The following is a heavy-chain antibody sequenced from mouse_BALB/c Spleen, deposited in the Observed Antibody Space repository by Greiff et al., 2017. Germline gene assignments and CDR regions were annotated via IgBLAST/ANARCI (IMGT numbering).Heavy chain of an antibody. CDR1: GYTFTSYW. Sequence: QVQLQQSGAELVKPGASVKMSCKASGYTFTSYWMHWVKQRPGQGLEWIGTIDPSDSYTSYNQKFKGKATLTVDTSSSTAYMQLSSLTSEDSAVYYCTRGSSGPWFAYWGQGTLVTVSA. D-gene: IGHD3-1*01. CDR3: TRGSSGPWFAY. CDR2: IDPSDSYT. V-gene: IGHV1S127*01. J-gene: IGHJ3*01.